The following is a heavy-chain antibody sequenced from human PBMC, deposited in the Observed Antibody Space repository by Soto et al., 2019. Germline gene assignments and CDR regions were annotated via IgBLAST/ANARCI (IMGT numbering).Heavy chain of an antibody. J-gene: IGHJ6*02. D-gene: IGHD2-15*01. CDR2: IDPSDSDT. CDR1: GYSFTSYW. Sequence: EVQLVQSGADVKKPGESLRISCKGSGYSFTSYWITWVRQVPGKGLEWMGTIDPSDSDTNYSPSFQGHVTISTDTSIGAAYLQWSSLKASDTAPYSCARPYCSAGRCNLYGMDVWGQGTTVTVSS. V-gene: IGHV5-10-1*03. CDR3: ARPYCSAGRCNLYGMDV.